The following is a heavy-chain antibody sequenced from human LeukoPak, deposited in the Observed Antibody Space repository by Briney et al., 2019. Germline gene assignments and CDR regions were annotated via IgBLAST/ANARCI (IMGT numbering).Heavy chain of an antibody. J-gene: IGHJ4*02. D-gene: IGHD3-22*01. CDR3: ARGGGSGYYYPPFY. Sequence: GSLRLSCAASGFTFTTYWMSWVRQAPGKGLEWVSYISSSSSTIYYADSVKGRFTISRDNAKNSLYLQMNSLRAEDTALYYCARGGGSGYYYPPFYWGQGTLVTVSS. CDR2: ISSSSSTI. CDR1: GFTFTTYW. V-gene: IGHV3-48*04.